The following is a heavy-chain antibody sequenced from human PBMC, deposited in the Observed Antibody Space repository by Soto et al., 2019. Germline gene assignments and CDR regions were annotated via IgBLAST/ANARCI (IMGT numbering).Heavy chain of an antibody. V-gene: IGHV4-30-4*01. J-gene: IGHJ4*02. CDR2: IYSTEST. Sequence: SETLSLTCIVSGGSISSGDYYWNWIRQPSGKGLEWIGYIYSTESTYYNPSLKSRVTISLDSSKNHFSLKLTSVTAADTAVYYCARASGYSSLFDYWGLGTLVTVSS. CDR1: GGSISSGDYY. CDR3: ARASGYSSLFDY. D-gene: IGHD5-18*01.